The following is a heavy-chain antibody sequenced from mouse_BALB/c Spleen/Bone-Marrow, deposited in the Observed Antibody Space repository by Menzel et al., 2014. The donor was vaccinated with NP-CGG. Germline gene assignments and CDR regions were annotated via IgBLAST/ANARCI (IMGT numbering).Heavy chain of an antibody. J-gene: IGHJ2*01. V-gene: IGHV1-4*02. Sequence: VKLMESAAELARPGASVKTSCKASGYTFTSYTMQWVKQRPGQGLERIGYIDPSNTYTDYNQKFRDKTTLTADKSSSTAYMQLTSLTSEDSAVYYCAREDIITAYFDYWGQGTTLTVSS. CDR3: AREDIITAYFDY. CDR2: IDPSNTYT. CDR1: GYTFTSYT. D-gene: IGHD1-1*01.